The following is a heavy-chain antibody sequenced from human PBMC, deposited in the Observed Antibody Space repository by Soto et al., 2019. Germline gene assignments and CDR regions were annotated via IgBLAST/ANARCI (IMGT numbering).Heavy chain of an antibody. Sequence: EVQLLESGGGLVQPGGSLRLSCAASGFTFSTYAMNWVRQAPGKGLEWVSAISGSGGSTYYADSVKGRFTISRDNSKNTLYLQMNSLRDEDTAVYYCAKGATSSWYGGHFDCWGQGTLVTVSS. D-gene: IGHD6-13*01. V-gene: IGHV3-23*01. CDR3: AKGATSSWYGGHFDC. CDR2: ISGSGGST. J-gene: IGHJ4*02. CDR1: GFTFSTYA.